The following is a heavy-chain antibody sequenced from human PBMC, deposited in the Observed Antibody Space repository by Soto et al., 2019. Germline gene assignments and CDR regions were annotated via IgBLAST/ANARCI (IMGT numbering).Heavy chain of an antibody. V-gene: IGHV1-18*01. Sequence: QVQLVQSGAEVKKPGASVKVSCKASGYTFTSYGISWVRQAPGQGLEWMGWISAYNGNTNYAQKLQGRVTMTTDTSTSTAYMALRSLRSDDTAVYYCARDRYCSSTSCSHCYYYYMDVWGKGTTVTVSS. J-gene: IGHJ6*03. D-gene: IGHD2-2*01. CDR3: ARDRYCSSTSCSHCYYYYMDV. CDR2: ISAYNGNT. CDR1: GYTFTSYG.